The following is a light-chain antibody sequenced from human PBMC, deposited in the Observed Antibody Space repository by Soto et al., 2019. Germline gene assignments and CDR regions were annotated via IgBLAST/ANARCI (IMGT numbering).Light chain of an antibody. J-gene: IGKJ5*01. CDR2: GAS. CDR3: QQYNNWPFT. V-gene: IGKV3-15*01. Sequence: EIVLTQSPGTLSLSPGERATLSCRVSQSVSSSYLAWYQQKPGQAPRLLIYGASTRATGIPARFSGSGSGTEFTLTISSLQSEDFAVYYCQQYNNWPFTFGQGTRLEI. CDR1: QSVSSSY.